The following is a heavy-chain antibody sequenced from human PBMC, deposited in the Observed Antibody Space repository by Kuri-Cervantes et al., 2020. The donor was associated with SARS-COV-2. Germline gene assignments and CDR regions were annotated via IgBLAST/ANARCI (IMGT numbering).Heavy chain of an antibody. Sequence: LETLSLTCAVYGGSFSGYYWGWIRQPPGKGLEWIGSIYYSGSTYYNPSLKSRVTISVDTSKNQFSLKLSSVTAADTAVYYCARSRAMIVAQADAFDIWGQGTMVTVSS. CDR1: GGSFSGYY. CDR3: ARSRAMIVAQADAFDI. J-gene: IGHJ3*02. D-gene: IGHD3-22*01. V-gene: IGHV4-39*01. CDR2: IYYSGST.